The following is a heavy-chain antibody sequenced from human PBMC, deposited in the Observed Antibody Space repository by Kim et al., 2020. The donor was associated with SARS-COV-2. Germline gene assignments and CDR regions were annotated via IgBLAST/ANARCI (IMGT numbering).Heavy chain of an antibody. V-gene: IGHV4-59*01. CDR2: IYYSGST. D-gene: IGHD1-1*01. J-gene: IGHJ4*02. Sequence: SETLSLTCTVSGGSISSYYWSWIRQPPGKGLEWIGYIYYSGSTNYNPSLKSRVTISVDTSKNQFSLKLSSVTAADTAVYYCARVYNGDYIDYWGQGTLV. CDR1: GGSISSYY. CDR3: ARVYNGDYIDY.